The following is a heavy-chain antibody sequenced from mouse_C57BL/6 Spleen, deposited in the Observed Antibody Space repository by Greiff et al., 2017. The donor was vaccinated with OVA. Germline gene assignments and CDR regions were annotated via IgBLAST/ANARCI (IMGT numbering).Heavy chain of an antibody. CDR3: ARSGDSNYFYAMDY. V-gene: IGHV1-55*01. J-gene: IGHJ4*01. Sequence: VQLQQSGAELVKPGASVKMSCKASVYTFTSYWITWVKQRPGQGLEWIGDIYPGSGSTNYNEKFKSKATLTVDTSSSTAYMQLSSLTSEDSAVYYCARSGDSNYFYAMDYWGQGTSVTVSS. CDR2: IYPGSGST. D-gene: IGHD2-5*01. CDR1: VYTFTSYW.